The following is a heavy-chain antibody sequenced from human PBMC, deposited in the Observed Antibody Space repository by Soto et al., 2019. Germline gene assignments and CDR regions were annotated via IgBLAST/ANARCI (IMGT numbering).Heavy chain of an antibody. D-gene: IGHD3-10*01. J-gene: IGHJ4*02. CDR2: INPSDGST. Sequence: GASVKVSCKASGYTFTSYGISWVRQAPGQGLEWMGIINPSDGSTSYAQKFQGRVTMTRDTSTSTVYMELSSLRSEDTAVYYCATHMMVRGVTVADYWGQGTLVTVSS. V-gene: IGHV1-46*01. CDR1: GYTFTSYG. CDR3: ATHMMVRGVTVADY.